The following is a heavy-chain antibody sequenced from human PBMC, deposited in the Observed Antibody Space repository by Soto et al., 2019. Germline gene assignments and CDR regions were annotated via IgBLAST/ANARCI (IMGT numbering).Heavy chain of an antibody. CDR3: ARALGTIFRLLTDYYGMDV. CDR2: MNPNSGNT. J-gene: IGHJ6*02. D-gene: IGHD3-9*01. V-gene: IGHV1-8*01. CDR1: GYTFTRDD. Sequence: ASVKVSCKASGYTFTRDDINWVRQATGQGLEWMGWMNPNSGNTGYAQKFQGRVTMTRNTSISTAYMELSSLRSEDTAVYYCARALGTIFRLLTDYYGMDVWGQGPTVTVSS.